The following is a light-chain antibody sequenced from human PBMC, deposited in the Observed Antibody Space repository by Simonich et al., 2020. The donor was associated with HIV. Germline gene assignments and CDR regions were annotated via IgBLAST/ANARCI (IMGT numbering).Light chain of an antibody. CDR1: PGISSG. Sequence: DIQMTQSPSSVSASVGDRVTITCRASPGISSGLAWYQQNTGKAPKILIYAASILQSGVPSRFSGSGSGTDFTLTISCLQSEDFAIYYGQQYYGYPLTFGQGTKVEIK. V-gene: IGKV1-12*01. CDR3: QQYYGYPLT. J-gene: IGKJ1*01. CDR2: AAS.